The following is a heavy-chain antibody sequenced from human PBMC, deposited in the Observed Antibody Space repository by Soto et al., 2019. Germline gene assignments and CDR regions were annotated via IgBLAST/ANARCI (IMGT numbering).Heavy chain of an antibody. D-gene: IGHD1-26*01. Sequence: VASVRVSCKVSGYTLTELSMHWVRQAPGKGLEWMGGFDPEDGETIYAQKFQGRVTMTEDTSTDTAYMELSSPRSEDTAVYYCATIPGGSYYYYGMDVWGQGTTVTVSS. CDR1: GYTLTELS. J-gene: IGHJ6*02. V-gene: IGHV1-24*01. CDR3: ATIPGGSYYYYGMDV. CDR2: FDPEDGET.